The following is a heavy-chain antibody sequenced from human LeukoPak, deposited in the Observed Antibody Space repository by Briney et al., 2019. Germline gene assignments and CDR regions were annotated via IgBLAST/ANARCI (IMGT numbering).Heavy chain of an antibody. J-gene: IGHJ4*02. CDR2: ISYDGSNK. CDR3: ATDKDFGDQRGGYSFDY. CDR1: GFTFSSYG. D-gene: IGHD3-16*01. Sequence: GGSLRLSCAASGFTFSSYGMHWVRQAPGKGLEWVAVISYDGSNKYYADSAKGRFTISRDNSKNTLYLQMNSLRAEDTAVYYCATDKDFGDQRGGYSFDYWGQGTLVTVSS. V-gene: IGHV3-30*03.